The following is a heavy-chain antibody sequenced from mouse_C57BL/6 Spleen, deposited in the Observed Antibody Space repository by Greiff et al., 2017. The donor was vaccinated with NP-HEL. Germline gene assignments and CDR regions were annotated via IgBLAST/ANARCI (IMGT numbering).Heavy chain of an antibody. CDR3: ARRSSYGDYAMDY. Sequence: EVMLVESGGGLVKPGGSLKLSCAASGFTFSDYGMHWVRQAPEKGLEWVAYISSGSSTIYYADTVKGRFTISRDNAKNTLFLQMTSLRSEDTAMYYCARRSSYGDYAMDYWGQGTSVTVSS. J-gene: IGHJ4*01. CDR1: GFTFSDYG. V-gene: IGHV5-17*01. D-gene: IGHD1-1*01. CDR2: ISSGSSTI.